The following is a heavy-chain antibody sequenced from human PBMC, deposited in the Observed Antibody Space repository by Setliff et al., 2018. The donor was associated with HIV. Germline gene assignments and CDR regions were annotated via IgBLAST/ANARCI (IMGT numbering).Heavy chain of an antibody. CDR2: ILPIFGST. CDR3: TNRGGSGTNVGNWFDP. CDR1: GDNCNNVA. Sequence: SVKVSCKASGDNCNNVALNWVRQAPGQGLEWMGGILPIFGSTDYAQKFQGRLTITAVQSQNTVYMELSSLRSDDTAVYYCTNRGGSGTNVGNWFDPWGQGTLVTVSS. J-gene: IGHJ5*02. D-gene: IGHD3-10*01. V-gene: IGHV1-69*13.